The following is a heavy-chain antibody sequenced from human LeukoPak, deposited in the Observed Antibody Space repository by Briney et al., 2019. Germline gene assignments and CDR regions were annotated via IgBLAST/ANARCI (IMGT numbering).Heavy chain of an antibody. D-gene: IGHD3-22*01. V-gene: IGHV4-39*01. CDR3: ARGVTMIVVVIHDWYFDL. CDR2: IYYTRST. Sequence: SETLSLTCTVSGGSISSSSYYWGWIRQPPGKGLEWIGSIYYTRSTYYNPSLKSRVTISVDTSKNQFSLKLTTVTAADTAVYYCARGVTMIVVVIHDWYFDLWGRGTLVTVSS. J-gene: IGHJ2*01. CDR1: GGSISSSSYY.